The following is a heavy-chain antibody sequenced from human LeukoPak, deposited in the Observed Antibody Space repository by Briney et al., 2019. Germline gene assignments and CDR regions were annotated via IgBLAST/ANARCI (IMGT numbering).Heavy chain of an antibody. V-gene: IGHV3-53*01. D-gene: IGHD3-10*01. J-gene: IGHJ4*02. CDR1: GFTVSSNY. CDR3: GSVGGYMVRGVIL. CDR2: IYSGGST. Sequence: PGGSLRLSCAASGFTVSSNYMSWVRQAPGKGLEWVSVIYSGGSTYYADSVKGRFTISRDNSKNTLYLQMNSLRAEDTAVYYCGSVGGYMVRGVILWGQGTLVTVSS.